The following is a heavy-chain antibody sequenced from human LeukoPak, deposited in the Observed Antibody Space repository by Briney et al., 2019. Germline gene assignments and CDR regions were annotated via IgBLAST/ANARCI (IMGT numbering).Heavy chain of an antibody. CDR3: TRDLSVWLLTFDY. J-gene: IGHJ4*02. D-gene: IGHD3-22*01. Sequence: GGSLRLSCTASGSTFGDYAMSWVRQAPGKGLEWVGFIRSKACGGTTEYAASVKGRFTISRDDSKSIAYLQMNSLKTEDTAVYYCTRDLSVWLLTFDYWGQGTLVTVSS. CDR1: GSTFGDYA. CDR2: IRSKACGGTT. V-gene: IGHV3-49*04.